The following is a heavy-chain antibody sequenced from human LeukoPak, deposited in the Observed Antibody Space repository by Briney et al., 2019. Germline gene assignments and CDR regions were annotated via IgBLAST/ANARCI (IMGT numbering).Heavy chain of an antibody. Sequence: GESLQIPGQGSGYSFTSSWIGWVRQMPGKGLEWMGIIYPGDSDTRYSPSFQGQVTISADKSISTAYLQWSSLKASDTAMYYCARFLVGGTYYPNYWGQGTLVSVSS. CDR3: ARFLVGGTYYPNY. D-gene: IGHD1-26*01. CDR2: IYPGDSDT. J-gene: IGHJ4*02. CDR1: GYSFTSSW. V-gene: IGHV5-51*01.